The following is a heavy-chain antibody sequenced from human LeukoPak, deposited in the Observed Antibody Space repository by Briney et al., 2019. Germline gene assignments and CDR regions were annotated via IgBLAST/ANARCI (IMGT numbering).Heavy chain of an antibody. CDR1: GGSISSYY. V-gene: IGHV4-59*01. J-gene: IGHJ6*03. D-gene: IGHD2-15*01. CDR3: ARVRGSAEFHYMDV. CDR2: IYYSGST. Sequence: SETLSLTCTVSGGSISSYYWSWIRQPPGKGLEWIGYIYYSGSTNYNPSLKKRVTISVDTSKNHFSLKLSSVTAADTAVYYCARVRGSAEFHYMDVWGKGTTVTVSS.